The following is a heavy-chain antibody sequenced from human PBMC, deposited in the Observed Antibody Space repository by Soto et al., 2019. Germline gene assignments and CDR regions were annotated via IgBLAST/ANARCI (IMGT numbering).Heavy chain of an antibody. Sequence: ASVKVSCKVSGYTLTELSMHWVRHAPGKGLEWMGGFDPEDGETIYAQKFQGRVTMTEDTSTDTAYMELSSLRSEDTAVYYCATGSKGLPGFDYWGQGTLVTVSS. CDR2: FDPEDGET. D-gene: IGHD2-2*01. CDR1: GYTLTELS. V-gene: IGHV1-24*01. CDR3: ATGSKGLPGFDY. J-gene: IGHJ4*02.